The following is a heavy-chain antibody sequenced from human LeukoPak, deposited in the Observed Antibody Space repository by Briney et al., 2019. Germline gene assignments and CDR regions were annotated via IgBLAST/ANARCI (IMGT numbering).Heavy chain of an antibody. CDR3: GKDPPRYSSGWSYQFRRDV. Sequence: GGSLRLSCAASGFTFNDYCMHWVRQAPGKGLVWVSRISRDGGSTAYADSVKGRFAISRDNGKNTLYLQMNSLRAEDTALYYCGKDPPRYSSGWSYQFRRDVWGQGTTDTVPS. J-gene: IGHJ6*01. CDR2: ISRDGGST. CDR1: GFTFNDYC. V-gene: IGHV3-43*02. D-gene: IGHD6-19*01.